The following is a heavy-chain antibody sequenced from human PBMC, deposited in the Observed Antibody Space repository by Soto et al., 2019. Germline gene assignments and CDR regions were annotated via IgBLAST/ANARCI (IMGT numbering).Heavy chain of an antibody. Sequence: GGSLRLSCAASGFTFSSYSMNWVRQAPGKGLEWVSSISSSSSYIYYADSVKGRFTISRDNAKNSLYLQMNSLRAEDTAVYYCARASPSTMVRDWGQGTLVTVSS. D-gene: IGHD3-10*01. CDR1: GFTFSSYS. CDR2: ISSSSSYI. V-gene: IGHV3-21*01. CDR3: ARASPSTMVRD. J-gene: IGHJ4*02.